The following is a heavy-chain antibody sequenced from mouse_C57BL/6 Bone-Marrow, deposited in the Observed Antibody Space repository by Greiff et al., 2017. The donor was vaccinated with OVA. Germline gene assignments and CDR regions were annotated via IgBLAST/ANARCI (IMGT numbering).Heavy chain of an antibody. CDR1: GYTFTSYW. CDR2: IYPGNSDT. D-gene: IGHD3-2*02. Sequence: VQLQQSGTVLARPGASVKMSCKTSGYTFTSYWMHWVKQRPGQGLEWIGAIYPGNSDTSYNQKFKGKAKLTAVTSASTAYMELSSLTNEDSAVYYGTRDSSGYFYAMDYWGQGTSVTVSS. J-gene: IGHJ4*01. CDR3: TRDSSGYFYAMDY. V-gene: IGHV1-5*01.